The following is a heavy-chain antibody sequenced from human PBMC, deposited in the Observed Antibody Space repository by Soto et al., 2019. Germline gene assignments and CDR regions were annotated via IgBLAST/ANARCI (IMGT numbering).Heavy chain of an antibody. Sequence: SLRLSCAASGFTFSSYAMSWVRQAPGKGLEWVSAISGSGGSTYYADSVKGRFTISRDNSKNTLYLQMNSLRAEDTAVYYCAKDRALSPLGGYPQDAFDIWGQGTMVTVSS. D-gene: IGHD3-22*01. V-gene: IGHV3-23*01. CDR2: ISGSGGST. CDR3: AKDRALSPLGGYPQDAFDI. CDR1: GFTFSSYA. J-gene: IGHJ3*02.